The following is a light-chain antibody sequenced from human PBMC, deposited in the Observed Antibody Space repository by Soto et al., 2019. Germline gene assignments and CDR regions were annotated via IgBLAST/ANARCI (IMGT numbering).Light chain of an antibody. CDR1: QSFSSSY. J-gene: IGKJ1*01. CDR2: GAS. Sequence: IVLTQSPGTLPLSPGERATLSCRSSQSFSSSYLAWYQQKPGQAPRLLIYGASTRATGVPARFSGSGSGTEFTLTISNLQSEDFAVYHCQQYDKWPRTFGQGTKVDIK. CDR3: QQYDKWPRT. V-gene: IGKV3-15*01.